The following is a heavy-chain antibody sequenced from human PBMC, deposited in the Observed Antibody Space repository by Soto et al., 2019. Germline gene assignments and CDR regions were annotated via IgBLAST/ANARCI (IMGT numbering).Heavy chain of an antibody. J-gene: IGHJ6*02. D-gene: IGHD2-2*02. CDR2: ISAYNGNT. Sequence: ASVKVSCKASGYTFTSYCISWVRQAPGQGLEWMGWISAYNGNTNYAQKLQGRVTMTTDTSTSTAYMELRSLRSDDTAVYYCARDTYCSSTSCYSPYYYYGMDVWGQGTTVTVSS. CDR3: ARDTYCSSTSCYSPYYYYGMDV. CDR1: GYTFTSYC. V-gene: IGHV1-18*01.